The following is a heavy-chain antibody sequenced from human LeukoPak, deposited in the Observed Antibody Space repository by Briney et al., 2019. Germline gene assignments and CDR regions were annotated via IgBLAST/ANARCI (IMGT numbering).Heavy chain of an antibody. CDR2: IYASGST. Sequence: PSETLSLTCTVSGGSISSYYWSWIRQPAGKGLEWIGRIYASGSTNYNPSLKSRVTISVDTSKNQFSLKLSSVTAADTAVYYCASRDYYDSSGPERADYYYYYMDVWGKGTTVTVSS. CDR1: GGSISSYY. D-gene: IGHD3-22*01. V-gene: IGHV4-4*07. J-gene: IGHJ6*03. CDR3: ASRDYYDSSGPERADYYYYYMDV.